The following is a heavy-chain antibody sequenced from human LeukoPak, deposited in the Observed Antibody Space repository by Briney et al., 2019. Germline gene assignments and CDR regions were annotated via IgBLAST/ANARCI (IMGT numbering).Heavy chain of an antibody. D-gene: IGHD3-9*01. CDR3: AKDLLTLRYFDETNWFDP. CDR1: GFTFSSYA. CDR2: ISGSGGST. Sequence: GGSLRLSCAASGFTFSSYAMSWVRQAPGKGLEWVSAISGSGGSTYYADTVKGRFTISRDNSTNTLYLHMNRLRAEDTAVYYCAKDLLTLRYFDETNWFDPWGQGTLDTVSS. J-gene: IGHJ5*02. V-gene: IGHV3-23*01.